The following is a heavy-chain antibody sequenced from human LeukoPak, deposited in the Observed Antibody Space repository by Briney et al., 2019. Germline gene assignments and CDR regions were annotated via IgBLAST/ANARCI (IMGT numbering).Heavy chain of an antibody. CDR2: IYYSGST. D-gene: IGHD5-12*01. V-gene: IGHV4-59*12. J-gene: IGHJ4*02. CDR1: GGSTSSYY. Sequence: PSETLSLTCTVSGGSTSSYYWTWIRQPPGKGLEWIGYIYYSGSTNYNPSLKSRVTMSVDTSKNQFSLKLSSVTAADTAVYYCARSGSGYLRYYFDYWGQGTLVTVSS. CDR3: ARSGSGYLRYYFDY.